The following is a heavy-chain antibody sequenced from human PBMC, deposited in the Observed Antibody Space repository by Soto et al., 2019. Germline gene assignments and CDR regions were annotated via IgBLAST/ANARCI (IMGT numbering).Heavy chain of an antibody. CDR2: ISSSSSTI. D-gene: IGHD6-19*01. V-gene: IGHV3-48*01. CDR1: GFTFSSYS. J-gene: IGHJ5*02. CDR3: ARGRIAVAGIAHNWFDP. Sequence: SGFTFSSYSMNWVRQAPGKGLEWVSYISSSSSTIYYADSVKGRFTISRDNAKNSLYLQMNSLRAEDTAVYYCARGRIAVAGIAHNWFDPWGQGTLVTVSS.